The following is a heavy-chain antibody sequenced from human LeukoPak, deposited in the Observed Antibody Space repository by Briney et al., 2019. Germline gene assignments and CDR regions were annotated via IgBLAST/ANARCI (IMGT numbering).Heavy chain of an antibody. CDR3: ARGNGVVVPAARGYYYYMDV. CDR1: GGSFSGYY. V-gene: IGHV4-34*01. J-gene: IGHJ6*03. CDR2: INHSGST. D-gene: IGHD2-2*01. Sequence: PSGTLSLTCAVYGGSFSGYYWSWIRQPPGKGLEWIGEINHSGSTNYNPSLKSRVTISVDTSKNQFSLKLSSVTAADTAVYYCARGNGVVVPAARGYYYYMDVWGKGTTVTVSS.